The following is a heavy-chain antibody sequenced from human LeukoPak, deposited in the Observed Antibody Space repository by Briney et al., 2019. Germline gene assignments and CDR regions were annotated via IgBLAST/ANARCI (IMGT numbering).Heavy chain of an antibody. CDR2: ISSSSSTI. CDR3: ATLWEYYDFWSGYYFDY. Sequence: GGSLRLSCAASGFTFSSYSVNWVRQAPGKGLEWVSYISSSSSTIYYADSVKGRFTISRDNAKNSLYLQMNSLRAEDTAVYYCATLWEYYDFWSGYYFDYWGQGTLVTVSS. J-gene: IGHJ4*02. CDR1: GFTFSSYS. V-gene: IGHV3-48*04. D-gene: IGHD3-3*01.